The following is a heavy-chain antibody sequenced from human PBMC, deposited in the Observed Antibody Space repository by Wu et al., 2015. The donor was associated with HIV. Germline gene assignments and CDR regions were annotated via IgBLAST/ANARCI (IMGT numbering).Heavy chain of an antibody. CDR2: IIPIFGTA. J-gene: IGHJ6*03. V-gene: IGHV1-69*12. Sequence: QVQLVQSGAEVKKPGSSVKVSCKASGGTFSSYAISWVRQAPGQGLEWMGGIIPIFGTANYAQKFQGRVTITADESTSTAYMELSSLRSEDTAVYYCARVNMQLVPSYYYYYMDVVGQRDHGHRLL. CDR1: GGTFSSYA. D-gene: IGHD6-6*01. CDR3: ARVNMQLVPSYYYYYMDV.